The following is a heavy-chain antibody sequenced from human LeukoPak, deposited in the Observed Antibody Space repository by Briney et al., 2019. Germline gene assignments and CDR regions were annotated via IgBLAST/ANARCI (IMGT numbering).Heavy chain of an antibody. CDR1: CSFFTSYW. Sequence: GSSLKISCKGSCSFFTSYWIGWVRALPGKGLEWIGIIYPGDSDTSYSPSFQGQVTISADKSISTAYLQWSSLKASDTAMYYCARKPYCSSTSCYGVYWFDPWGQGTLVTVSS. V-gene: IGHV5-51*01. CDR3: ARKPYCSSTSCYGVYWFDP. D-gene: IGHD2-2*01. J-gene: IGHJ5*02. CDR2: IYPGDSDT.